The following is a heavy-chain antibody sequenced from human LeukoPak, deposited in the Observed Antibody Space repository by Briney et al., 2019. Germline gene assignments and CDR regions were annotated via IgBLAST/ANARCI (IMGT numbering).Heavy chain of an antibody. V-gene: IGHV1-2*02. CDR3: ARDGVGTYDY. Sequence: ASVKVSCKASGYTFTDYYIHWLRQAPGQGFEWMGWIYPNNGDTNYAQKFQGSVTMTRDTSINTAYMELSSLTSDDTAVYYCARDGVGTYDYWGQGTLVTVSS. CDR2: IYPNNGDT. CDR1: GYTFTDYY. J-gene: IGHJ4*02. D-gene: IGHD1-26*01.